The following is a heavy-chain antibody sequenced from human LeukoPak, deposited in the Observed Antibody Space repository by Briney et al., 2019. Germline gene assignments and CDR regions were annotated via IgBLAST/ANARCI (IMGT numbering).Heavy chain of an antibody. CDR2: ISYSGST. D-gene: IGHD3-3*01. CDR1: GDSISSYY. V-gene: IGHV4-59*08. Sequence: PSETLSLTCTVSGDSISSYYWSWIRQPPGKGLEWIGSISYSGSTNYSPSLKSLVTMSVDTSQNQFSLNLSSVTAADTAVYYCARQRRVTLDFFDYWGQGTLVTVSS. CDR3: ARQRRVTLDFFDY. J-gene: IGHJ4*02.